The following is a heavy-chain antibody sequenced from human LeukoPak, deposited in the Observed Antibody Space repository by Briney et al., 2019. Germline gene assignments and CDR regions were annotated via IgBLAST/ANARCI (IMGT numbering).Heavy chain of an antibody. Sequence: PGGSLRLSCAASGFTVSSHYMSWVRQAPGKGLEWVSVIYSGGNTYYADSVRGRFTISRDNSKNTLYLQMSSLRAEDTAVYYCARIPDSSGSLSAFDFWGQGALVTVSS. CDR2: IYSGGNT. CDR3: ARIPDSSGSLSAFDF. V-gene: IGHV3-53*01. CDR1: GFTVSSHY. D-gene: IGHD3-22*01. J-gene: IGHJ4*02.